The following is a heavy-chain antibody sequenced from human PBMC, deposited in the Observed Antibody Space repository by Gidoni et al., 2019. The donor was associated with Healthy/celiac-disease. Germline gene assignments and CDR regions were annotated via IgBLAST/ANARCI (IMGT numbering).Heavy chain of an antibody. V-gene: IGHV3-21*01. D-gene: IGHD3-10*01. CDR3: ARDRDPPITMVRGVMGY. CDR1: GFTFSSYS. Sequence: EVQLVESGGGLVKPGGSLSLSCAASGFTFSSYSMNWVRQAPGKGLEWVSSISSSSSYIYYADSVKGRFTISRDNAKNSLYLQMNSLRAEDTAVYYCARDRDPPITMVRGVMGYWGQGTLVTVSS. J-gene: IGHJ4*02. CDR2: ISSSSSYI.